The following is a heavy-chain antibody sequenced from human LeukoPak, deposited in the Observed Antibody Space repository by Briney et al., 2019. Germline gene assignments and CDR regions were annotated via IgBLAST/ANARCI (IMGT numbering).Heavy chain of an antibody. CDR3: ARVVVAIPTWFDP. CDR2: IYYSGST. Sequence: KASETLSLTCTVSGGSISSGIYYWSWIRQPPGKGLEWIGYIYYSGSTYYNPSLKSRVTLSVDMSKNQFSLKLSSVTAADTAVYFCARVVVAIPTWFDPWGQGTLVTVSS. J-gene: IGHJ5*02. D-gene: IGHD2-2*01. V-gene: IGHV4-30-4*01. CDR1: GGSISSGIYY.